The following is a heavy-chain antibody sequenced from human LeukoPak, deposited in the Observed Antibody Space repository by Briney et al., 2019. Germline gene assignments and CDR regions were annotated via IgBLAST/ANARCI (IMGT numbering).Heavy chain of an antibody. D-gene: IGHD6-13*01. J-gene: IGHJ4*02. CDR1: GGSFSGYY. CDR2: MNHSGSA. CDR3: ARFSSIAAAFDY. Sequence: PSETLSLTCAVYGGSFSGYYWTWIRQPPGKGLEWIGEMNHSGSANYNPSLKSRVTISVDTSKNQCSLRLSSVTAADTAVYYCARFSSIAAAFDYWGQGTLVTVSS. V-gene: IGHV4-34*01.